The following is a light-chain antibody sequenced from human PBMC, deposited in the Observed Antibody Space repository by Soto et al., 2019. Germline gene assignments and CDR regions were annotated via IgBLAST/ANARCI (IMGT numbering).Light chain of an antibody. CDR1: RTISSY. CDR3: QQTYSTPGT. J-gene: IGKJ1*01. Sequence: DTQMTQSPSSLSSSVGDRVTITCRASRTISSYLNWYKQKPGKAPNLLIYAASNLQGGVPSRFSGSGSGTDFTLTISSLHSEDFATYYCQQTYSTPGTFGQGTKVDIK. CDR2: AAS. V-gene: IGKV1-39*01.